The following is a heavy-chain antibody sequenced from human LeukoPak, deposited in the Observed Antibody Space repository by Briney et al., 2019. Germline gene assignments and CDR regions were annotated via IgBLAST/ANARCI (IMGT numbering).Heavy chain of an antibody. V-gene: IGHV3-23*01. CDR3: SKEPLGACAGAACYYLDV. D-gene: IGHD2-21*02. Sequence: GGSLILSCTASEFSISHYAMSWVRQAPGKGLEWVSAYTSSTTSTYYASSVRGRFTISRDNSMNTLYLQMNSLRADDTAVYYCSKEPLGACAGAACYYLDVWGKGTTVIVSS. CDR2: YTSSTTST. CDR1: EFSISHYA. J-gene: IGHJ6*03.